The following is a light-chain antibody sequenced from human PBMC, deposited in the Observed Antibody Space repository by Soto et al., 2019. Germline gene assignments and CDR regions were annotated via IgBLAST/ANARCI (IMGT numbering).Light chain of an antibody. CDR1: GSNIGTNT. Sequence: QSVLTQPPSASGTPGQRVTISCSGGGSNIGTNTVNWYRQLPGTAPKLVILGDNQRPSGVPDRFSGSKSGTSASLAISGLQSEDEADYYCAAWDGSLNNVLFGGGTKVTVL. V-gene: IGLV1-44*01. J-gene: IGLJ2*01. CDR3: AAWDGSLNNVL. CDR2: GDN.